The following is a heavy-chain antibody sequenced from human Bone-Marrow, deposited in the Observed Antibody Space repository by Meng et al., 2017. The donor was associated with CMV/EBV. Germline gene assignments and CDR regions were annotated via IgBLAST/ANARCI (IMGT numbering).Heavy chain of an antibody. CDR2: INPSGGST. D-gene: IGHD6-13*01. Sequence: ASVKVSCKASGYTFTSYYMHWVRQAPGQGLEWMGIINPSGGSTSYAQKFQGRVTMTRDTSTSTVYMELSSLRSDDTAVYYCATIGAGHGELDIWGQGTMVAVSS. V-gene: IGHV1-46*01. J-gene: IGHJ3*02. CDR1: GYTFTSYY. CDR3: ATIGAGHGELDI.